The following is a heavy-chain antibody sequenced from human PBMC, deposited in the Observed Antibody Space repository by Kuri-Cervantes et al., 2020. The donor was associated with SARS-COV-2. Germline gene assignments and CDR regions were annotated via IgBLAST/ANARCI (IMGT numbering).Heavy chain of an antibody. Sequence: GGSLRLSCAASGFTFSSYWISWVRQAPGKGLEWVANIKQDGSEKYYVDSMKGRFTISRDNAKNSLYLQMNSLRAEDTAVYYCARGSRYDYVWGSYRYTASWYFDLWGRGTLVTVSS. CDR2: IKQDGSEK. J-gene: IGHJ2*01. D-gene: IGHD3-16*02. CDR1: GFTFSSYW. V-gene: IGHV3-7*01. CDR3: ARGSRYDYVWGSYRYTASWYFDL.